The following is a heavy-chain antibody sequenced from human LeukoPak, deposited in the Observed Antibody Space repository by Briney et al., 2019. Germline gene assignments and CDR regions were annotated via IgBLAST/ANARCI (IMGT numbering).Heavy chain of an antibody. Sequence: GGSLRLSCAASGFTFRSYWMHWVRQAPGKGLVWVSRISSDGTSTRYADSVKGRFAISRDNAKNTLYLQMNSLRAEDTAMYYCGRSGYCSSTSCYVDYRGQGTLVTASS. D-gene: IGHD2-2*01. CDR2: ISSDGTST. V-gene: IGHV3-74*01. CDR3: GRSGYCSSTSCYVDY. J-gene: IGHJ4*02. CDR1: GFTFRSYW.